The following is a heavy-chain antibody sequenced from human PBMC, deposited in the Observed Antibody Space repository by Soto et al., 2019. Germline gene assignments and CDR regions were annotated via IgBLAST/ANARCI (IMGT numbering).Heavy chain of an antibody. Sequence: QVQLVQSGPEVKKPGASVKVSCKASVYSFTSKGFIWGGQAPGQGLRGRGGISANNGDTIYAQKFQDRITMTTDTSTNTAYLELRSLKSGDTAVFYCARSSGTYPPSRYYYGLDVWGQGTTVTVSS. CDR2: ISANNGDT. J-gene: IGHJ6*02. D-gene: IGHD1-26*01. CDR1: VYSFTSKG. CDR3: ARSSGTYPPSRYYYGLDV. V-gene: IGHV1-18*01.